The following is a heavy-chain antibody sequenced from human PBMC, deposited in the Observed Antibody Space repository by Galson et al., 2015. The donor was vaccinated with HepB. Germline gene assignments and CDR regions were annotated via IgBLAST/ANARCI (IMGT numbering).Heavy chain of an antibody. D-gene: IGHD3-10*01. CDR2: IRSKANSYAT. J-gene: IGHJ6*02. Sequence: SLRLSCAASGFTFSGSAMHWVRQASGKGLEWVGRIRSKANSYATAYAASVKGRFTISRDDSKNTAYLQMNSLKTEDTAVYYCTRQRADYYGSGKTYYGVDVWGQGTTVTVSS. V-gene: IGHV3-73*01. CDR3: TRQRADYYGSGKTYYGVDV. CDR1: GFTFSGSA.